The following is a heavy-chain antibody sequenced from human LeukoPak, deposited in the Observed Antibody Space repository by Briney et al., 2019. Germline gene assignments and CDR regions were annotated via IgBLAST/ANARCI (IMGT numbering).Heavy chain of an antibody. CDR1: GFTFSSYG. D-gene: IGHD3-9*01. V-gene: IGHV3-30*19. CDR3: ARGFPLRYFDWLYFDY. Sequence: GGSLRLSCAASGFTFSSYGMHWVRQAPGKGLEWVAVISYDGSNKYYADSVKGRFTISRDNSKNTLYLQMNSLRAEDTAVYYCARGFPLRYFDWLYFDYWGQGTLVTVSS. J-gene: IGHJ4*02. CDR2: ISYDGSNK.